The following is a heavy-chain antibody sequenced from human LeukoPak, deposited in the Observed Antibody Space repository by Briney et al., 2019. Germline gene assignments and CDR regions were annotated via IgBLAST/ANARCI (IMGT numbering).Heavy chain of an antibody. V-gene: IGHV1-3*01. D-gene: IGHD3-10*01. J-gene: IGHJ3*02. CDR1: GYIFTNYA. CDR2: INVANGNT. Sequence: GASVKVSCKASGYIFTNYAMHWVRQAPGHRPGWMGWINVANGNTKYSQKFQGRVTITRDTSASTAYMELSSLRSEDAAVYYCARVGVVGSGSLGAFDIWGQGTMVTVSS. CDR3: ARVGVVGSGSLGAFDI.